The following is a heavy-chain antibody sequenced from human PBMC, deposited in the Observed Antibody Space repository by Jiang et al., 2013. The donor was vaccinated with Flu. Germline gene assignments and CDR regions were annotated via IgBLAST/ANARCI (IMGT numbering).Heavy chain of an antibody. J-gene: IGHJ3*02. Sequence: SGAEVKKPGASVKVSCKASGYTFTSYGISWVRQAPGQGLEWMGWISAYNGNTNYAQKLQGRVTMTTDTSTSTAYMELRSLRSDDTAVYYCARGGIVVVPASFGAFDIWGQGTMVTVSS. D-gene: IGHD2-2*01. CDR1: GYTFTSYG. CDR2: ISAYNGNT. V-gene: IGHV1-18*01. CDR3: ARGGIVVVPASFGAFDI.